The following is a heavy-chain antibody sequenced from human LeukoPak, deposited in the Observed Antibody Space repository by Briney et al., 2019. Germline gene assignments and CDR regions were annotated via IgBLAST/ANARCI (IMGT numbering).Heavy chain of an antibody. V-gene: IGHV3-33*08. CDR2: IWYDGSNK. CDR3: ARDPDLMTTVAPDYLETDY. Sequence: GSLRLSCAASGFTFSSYAMHWVRQAPGKGLEWVAVIWYDGSNKYYADSVKGRFTISRDNSKNTLYLQMNSLRAEDTAVYYCARDPDLMTTVAPDYLETDYWGQGTLVTVSS. CDR1: GFTFSSYA. D-gene: IGHD4-23*01. J-gene: IGHJ4*02.